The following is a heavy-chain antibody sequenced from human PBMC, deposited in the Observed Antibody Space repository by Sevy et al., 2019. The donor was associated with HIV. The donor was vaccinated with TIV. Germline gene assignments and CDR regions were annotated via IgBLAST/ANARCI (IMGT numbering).Heavy chain of an antibody. CDR3: AKDHPGYNYGDHN. CDR2: IGDSGIST. D-gene: IGHD5-18*01. V-gene: IGHV3-23*01. J-gene: IGHJ4*02. CDR1: GFTFRSYA. Sequence: GGSLRLSCAASGFTFRSYAMSWVRQPPGKGLEWVSTIGDSGISTHYADSVRGRFTISRDNSKNTLYVQMNSLRAEDTAVYYCAKDHPGYNYGDHNWGQGTLVTVSS.